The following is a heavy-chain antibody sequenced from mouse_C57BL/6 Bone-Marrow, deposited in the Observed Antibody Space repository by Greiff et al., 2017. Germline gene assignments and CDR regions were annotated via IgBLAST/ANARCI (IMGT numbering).Heavy chain of an antibody. CDR2: IDPEDGDT. V-gene: IGHV14-1*01. D-gene: IGHD1-1*01. Sequence: VQLQQSGAELVRPGASVKLSCTASGFTFKDYYMHWVKQRPEQGLEWIGWIDPEDGDTDYAPKFQGKATITADTSSNTAYLQLSSLTSEDTAVCDSTTEGVTKVVDYWGQGTTLTVSS. CDR3: TTEGVTKVVDY. CDR1: GFTFKDYY. J-gene: IGHJ2*01.